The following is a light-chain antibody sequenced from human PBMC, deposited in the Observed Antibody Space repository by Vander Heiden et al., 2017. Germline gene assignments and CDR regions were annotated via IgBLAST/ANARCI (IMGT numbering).Light chain of an antibody. Sequence: EIVLTQSPGTLSLSPGERATLSCRASQTVSSSYLAWYQQKPGQAPRLLIYGASSRATGIPDWFSGSGSGTDFTLTISRLESEDFAMYYCQHFGSSRFTFGPGTKVDIK. CDR3: QHFGSSRFT. J-gene: IGKJ3*01. V-gene: IGKV3-20*01. CDR2: GAS. CDR1: QTVSSSY.